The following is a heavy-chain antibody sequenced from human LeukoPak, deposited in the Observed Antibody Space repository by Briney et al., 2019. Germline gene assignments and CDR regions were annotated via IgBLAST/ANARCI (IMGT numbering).Heavy chain of an antibody. V-gene: IGHV3-21*04. D-gene: IGHD2/OR15-2a*01. J-gene: IGHJ4*02. CDR3: AKDASGDYFLPFDY. CDR1: GFAFTAYG. CDR2: IGPGPSRT. Sequence: GGSLRLSCAASGFAFTAYGMNWVRQAPGKGLEWLSYIGPGPSRTYYADSVRGRFVISRDDAKNSLYLQMNSLRAEDTAVYYCAKDASGDYFLPFDYWGQGTLVTVSS.